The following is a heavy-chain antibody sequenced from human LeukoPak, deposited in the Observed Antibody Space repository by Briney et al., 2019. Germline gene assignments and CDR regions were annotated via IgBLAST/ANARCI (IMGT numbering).Heavy chain of an antibody. D-gene: IGHD2-2*02. CDR2: INPNSGGT. CDR3: ARGIHHIVVVPAAIRSRYFQH. Sequence: GASVKVSCKASGYTFTGHYMHWVRQAPGQGLEWMGWINPNSGGTNYAQKFQGRVTMTRDTSISTAYMELSRLRSDDTAVYYCARGIHHIVVVPAAIRSRYFQHWGQGTLVTVSS. V-gene: IGHV1-2*02. J-gene: IGHJ1*01. CDR1: GYTFTGHY.